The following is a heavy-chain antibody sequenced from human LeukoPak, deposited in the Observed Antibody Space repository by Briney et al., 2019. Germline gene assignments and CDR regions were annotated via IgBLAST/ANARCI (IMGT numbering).Heavy chain of an antibody. V-gene: IGHV3-21*01. CDR3: AREGAHFDSGGYYDAFDF. Sequence: GGSVRLSCAASGFTFSSYGMIWVRQAPGKGLEWVSSISGTSRYIYYADSMKGRFTVSRDNAKNSLFLQIDSLRAEDTAVYYCAREGAHFDSGGYYDAFDFWGQGTLVTVSS. J-gene: IGHJ3*01. D-gene: IGHD3-22*01. CDR2: ISGTSRYI. CDR1: GFTFSSYG.